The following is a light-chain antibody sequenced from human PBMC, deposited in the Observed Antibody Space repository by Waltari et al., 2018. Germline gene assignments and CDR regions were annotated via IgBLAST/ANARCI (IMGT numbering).Light chain of an antibody. CDR1: SSNIGSNY. CDR3: AAWDGGLSNWL. Sequence: QSVLTQPPSASGTPGQRITISCSGGSSNIGSNYVFWYQQLPGTAPKLLIYANRQRPSGVPDRFSGSKSGTSASLAISGRRPEDEADYYCAAWDGGLSNWLFGGGTRLTVL. CDR2: ANR. J-gene: IGLJ3*02. V-gene: IGLV1-47*02.